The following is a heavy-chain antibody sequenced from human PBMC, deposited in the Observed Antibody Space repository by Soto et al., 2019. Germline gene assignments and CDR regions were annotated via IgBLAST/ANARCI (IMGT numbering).Heavy chain of an antibody. V-gene: IGHV3-23*01. CDR1: GFTFSSYA. J-gene: IGHJ4*02. Sequence: GGSLRLSCAASGFTFSSYAMSWVRQAPGKGLEWVSAISGSGGSTYYADSVKGRFTISRDNSKNTLYLQMNSLRAEDTAVYYCAKASSVGYNTKTFDYWGQGTLVTVSS. CDR3: AKASSVGYNTKTFDY. CDR2: ISGSGGST. D-gene: IGHD5-12*01.